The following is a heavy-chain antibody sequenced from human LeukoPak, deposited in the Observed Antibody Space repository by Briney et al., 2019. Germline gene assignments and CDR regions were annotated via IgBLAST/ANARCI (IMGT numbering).Heavy chain of an antibody. J-gene: IGHJ5*02. CDR3: ASQVIVVVVAATPGAGWFDP. CDR2: INHSGST. V-gene: IGHV4-34*01. CDR1: GGSFSGYY. D-gene: IGHD2-15*01. Sequence: PSETLSLTCAVYGGSFSGYYWTWIRQPPGKGLEWIGEINHSGSTNYNPSLKSRVTVSVDTSKNQFSLKLSSVTAADTAVYYCASQVIVVVVAATPGAGWFDPWGQGTLVTVSS.